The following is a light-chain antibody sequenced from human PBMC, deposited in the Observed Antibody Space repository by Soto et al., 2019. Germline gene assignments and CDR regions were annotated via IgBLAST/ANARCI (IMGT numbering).Light chain of an antibody. Sequence: DIQMTQSPSSLSASVGDSVTITCRASQGISSYLAWYQQKPGKVPKLLIYSVSTLHSGVPSRFSGSGSGTDFTLTISNLQPEDVATYYGQKFNSAPLTFGGGTKVEIK. V-gene: IGKV1-27*01. CDR3: QKFNSAPLT. CDR1: QGISSY. J-gene: IGKJ4*01. CDR2: SVS.